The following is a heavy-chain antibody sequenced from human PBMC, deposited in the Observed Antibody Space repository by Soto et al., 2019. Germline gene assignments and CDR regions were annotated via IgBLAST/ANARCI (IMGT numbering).Heavy chain of an antibody. Sequence: SVKVSCKASGGTFSSYAISWVRQAPGQGLEWMGGIIPIFGTANYAQKFQGRVTITADESTSTAYMELSSLRSEDTAVYYCARGIRAAAGHYGMDVWGQGTTVTVSS. CDR2: IIPIFGTA. J-gene: IGHJ6*02. CDR1: GGTFSSYA. CDR3: ARGIRAAAGHYGMDV. D-gene: IGHD6-13*01. V-gene: IGHV1-69*13.